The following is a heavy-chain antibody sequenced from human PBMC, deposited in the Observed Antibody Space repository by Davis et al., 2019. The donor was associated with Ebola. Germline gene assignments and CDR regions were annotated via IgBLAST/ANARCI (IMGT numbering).Heavy chain of an antibody. CDR3: ARDRSGYYSYYGMDV. V-gene: IGHV3-21*01. CDR1: GFTFSSYS. Sequence: GGSLRLSCAASGFTFSSYSMNWVRQAPGKGLEWVSSISSSSSYIYYADSVKGRFTISRDNAKNSLYLQMNSLRDEDTAVYYCARDRSGYYSYYGMDVWGQGTTVTVSS. J-gene: IGHJ6*02. D-gene: IGHD3-3*01. CDR2: ISSSSSYI.